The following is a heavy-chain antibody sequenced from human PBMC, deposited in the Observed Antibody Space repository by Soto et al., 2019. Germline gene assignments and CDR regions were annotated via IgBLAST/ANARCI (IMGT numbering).Heavy chain of an antibody. CDR2: INHSGST. V-gene: IGHV4-34*01. CDR3: ARGSFAGMDV. CDR1: GGTFSGYY. J-gene: IGHJ6*02. D-gene: IGHD3-16*01. Sequence: PSETLSLTCAVYGGTFSGYYWSWIRQPPGKGPKWIGEINHSGSTNYNPSLKTRVTISVDTSKNQFTLKLRSVTAADIAVYYCARGSFAGMDVWGQGTTGTVSS.